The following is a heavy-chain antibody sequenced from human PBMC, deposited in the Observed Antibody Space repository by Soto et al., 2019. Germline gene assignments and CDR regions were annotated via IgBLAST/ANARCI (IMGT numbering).Heavy chain of an antibody. D-gene: IGHD6-19*01. Sequence: PVGSLRLSCASSVFTFSTSWMTCVRQSPGKWLEWVANIKQDGSAQYYVDSLKGRFSVSRDNAKNSLYLQMDSLRADDTAMYFCVRGAYKSGWYQDYFEYWGQGALVNVSS. CDR3: VRGAYKSGWYQDYFEY. J-gene: IGHJ4*02. V-gene: IGHV3-7*01. CDR2: IKQDGSAQ. CDR1: VFTFSTSW.